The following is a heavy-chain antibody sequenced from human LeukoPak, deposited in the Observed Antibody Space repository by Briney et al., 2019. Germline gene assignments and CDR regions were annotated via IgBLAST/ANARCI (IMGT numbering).Heavy chain of an antibody. Sequence: ASVKVSCKASGYTFSSYAMNWVRQAPGQGLEWMGWINTNTGNPTYAQGFTGRFVFSLDTSVNTAYLQISSLKAEDTAVYYCAREGLITGKPVDYWGQGTLVTVSS. D-gene: IGHD1-20*01. J-gene: IGHJ4*02. CDR1: GYTFSSYA. V-gene: IGHV7-4-1*02. CDR2: INTNTGNP. CDR3: AREGLITGKPVDY.